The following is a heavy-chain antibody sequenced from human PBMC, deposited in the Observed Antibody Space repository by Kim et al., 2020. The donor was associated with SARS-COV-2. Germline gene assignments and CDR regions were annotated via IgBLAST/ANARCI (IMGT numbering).Heavy chain of an antibody. Sequence: GGSLRLSCSASGFTFSNYVMNWVRQAPGKGLEWVSSISASGTYLYYADSMKGRFTISRDNAKSSLYLQMNSLRAEDTAGYYCARDPLYGSGTSFYYYSMDVWGRGTTVTVSS. CDR1: GFTFSNYV. CDR2: ISASGTYL. D-gene: IGHD3-10*01. CDR3: ARDPLYGSGTSFYYYSMDV. J-gene: IGHJ6*02. V-gene: IGHV3-21*01.